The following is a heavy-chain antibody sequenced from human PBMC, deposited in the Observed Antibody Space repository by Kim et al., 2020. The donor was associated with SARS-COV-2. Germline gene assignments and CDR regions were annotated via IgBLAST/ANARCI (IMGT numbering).Heavy chain of an antibody. CDR1: GFTFSSYW. Sequence: GGSLRLSCAASGFTFSSYWMHWVRQAPGKGLVWVSRINSDGSSTSYADTVKGRFTISRDNAKNTLYLQMNSLRAEDTAVYYCARDPGDYDFWSGFDYWGQGTLVTVSS. V-gene: IGHV3-74*01. CDR2: INSDGSST. D-gene: IGHD3-3*01. J-gene: IGHJ4*02. CDR3: ARDPGDYDFWSGFDY.